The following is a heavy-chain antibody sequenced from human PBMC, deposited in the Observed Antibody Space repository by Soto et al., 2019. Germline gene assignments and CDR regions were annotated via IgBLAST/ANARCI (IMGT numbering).Heavy chain of an antibody. CDR3: AKRRGAGGHFDY. CDR2: VSIGGST. D-gene: IGHD2-15*01. Sequence: GGSLRLSCAASGFTFSSYAMSWVRQAPGKGLEWVAVVSIGGSTHYADSVRGRFTISRDNSKNTLSLQMNSLTAEDTAVYFCAKRRGAGGHFDYWGQGALVTVSS. V-gene: IGHV3-23*01. CDR1: GFTFSSYA. J-gene: IGHJ4*02.